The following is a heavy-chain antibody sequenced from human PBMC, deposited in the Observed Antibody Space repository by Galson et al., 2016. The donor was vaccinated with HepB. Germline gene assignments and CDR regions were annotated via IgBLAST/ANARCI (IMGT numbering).Heavy chain of an antibody. J-gene: IGHJ6*02. CDR1: GGSINTSSYY. V-gene: IGHV4-39*01. CDR2: IYYSGST. D-gene: IGHD3-9*01. CDR3: ARHIVDGYNILTGYHYYYYGMDV. Sequence: LSLTCTVSGGSINTSSYYWGWIRQPPEKGLEWIGSIYYSGSTYYNPSLKSRVTISVDTSKNQFSLKLSSVTAADTAVYYCARHIVDGYNILTGYHYYYYGMDVWGQGTTVTVSS.